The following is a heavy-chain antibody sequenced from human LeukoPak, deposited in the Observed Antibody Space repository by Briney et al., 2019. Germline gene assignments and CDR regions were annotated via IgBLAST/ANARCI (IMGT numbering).Heavy chain of an antibody. CDR3: ARENGDYEAFDI. V-gene: IGHV4-4*02. Sequence: SGTLSLTCAVSGGSISSSNWWSWVRQPPGKGLEWIGEIYHSGSTNYNPSLKSRVTISVDTSKNQFSLKLSSVTAADTAVYYCARENGDYEAFDIWGQGTMVTVSS. J-gene: IGHJ3*02. CDR1: GGSISSSNW. CDR2: IYHSGST. D-gene: IGHD4-17*01.